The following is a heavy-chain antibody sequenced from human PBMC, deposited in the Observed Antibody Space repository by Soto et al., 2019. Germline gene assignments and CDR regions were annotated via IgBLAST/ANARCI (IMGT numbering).Heavy chain of an antibody. J-gene: IGHJ4*02. CDR2: IYYSGST. CDR1: GGSISSGAYY. CDR3: ARDRELLSFDY. D-gene: IGHD1-26*01. V-gene: IGHV4-31*03. Sequence: SETLSLTCTVSGGSISSGAYYWSWIRQHPGKGLEWIGYIYYSGSTYYNPSLKSRVTISVDTSKNQFSLKLSSVTAADTAVYYCARDRELLSFDYWGQGTLVTVS.